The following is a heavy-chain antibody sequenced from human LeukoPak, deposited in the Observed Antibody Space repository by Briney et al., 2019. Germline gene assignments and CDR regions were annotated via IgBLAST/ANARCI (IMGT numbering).Heavy chain of an antibody. CDR1: GFTFSSYW. CDR3: ARGAGYNYPYYFDY. V-gene: IGHV3-7*03. CDR2: IKQDGSDR. D-gene: IGHD5-24*01. J-gene: IGHJ4*02. Sequence: GGSLRLSCAASGFTFSSYWMTWVRQTPGKGLEWVANIKQDGSDRYYVDSVKGRFIISRDNAKNSLYLQMNSLRDEDTAVYYCARGAGYNYPYYFDYWGQGTLVTVSS.